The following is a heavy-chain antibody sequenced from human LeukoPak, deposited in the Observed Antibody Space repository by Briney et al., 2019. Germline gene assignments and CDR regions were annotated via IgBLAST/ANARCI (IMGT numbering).Heavy chain of an antibody. D-gene: IGHD5-18*01. V-gene: IGHV1-2*02. Sequence: ASVKVSCKASGYTFTGYYMHWVRQAPGQGLEWMGWINPNSGGTNYAQKFQGRVTMTRDTSISTAYMELSRLRSDDTAVYYCARDLRGYSYGYYYWGRGTLVTVSS. CDR1: GYTFTGYY. CDR2: INPNSGGT. J-gene: IGHJ4*02. CDR3: ARDLRGYSYGYYY.